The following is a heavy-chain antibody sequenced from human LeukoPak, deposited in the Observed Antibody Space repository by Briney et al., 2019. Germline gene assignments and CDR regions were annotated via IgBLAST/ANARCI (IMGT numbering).Heavy chain of an antibody. CDR3: ARAGSGWGAQYYFDY. J-gene: IGHJ4*02. D-gene: IGHD1-26*01. CDR2: IIPILGIA. Sequence: SVKVSCKASGYTFTGYYMHWVRQAPGQGLEWMGRIIPILGIANYAQKFQGRVTITADKSTSTAYMELSSLRSEDTVVYYCARAGSGWGAQYYFDYWGQGTLVTVSS. V-gene: IGHV1-69*04. CDR1: GYTFTGYY.